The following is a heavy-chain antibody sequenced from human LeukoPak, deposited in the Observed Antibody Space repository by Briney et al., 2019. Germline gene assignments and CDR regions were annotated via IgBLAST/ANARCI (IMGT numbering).Heavy chain of an antibody. J-gene: IGHJ4*02. V-gene: IGHV4-39*01. D-gene: IGHD6-25*01. CDR1: GGSISSSSYY. Sequence: PSETLSLTCTVSGGSISSSSYYWGWIRQPPGKGLEWIGSIYYSGSTYYNPSLKSRVTISVDTSKNQFSLKLSSVTAADTAVYYCARHPLAGATAPNYFDYWGQGILVTVSS. CDR3: ARHPLAGATAPNYFDY. CDR2: IYYSGST.